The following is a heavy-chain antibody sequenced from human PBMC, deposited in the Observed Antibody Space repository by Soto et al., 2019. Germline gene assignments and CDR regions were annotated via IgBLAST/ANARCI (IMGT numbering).Heavy chain of an antibody. CDR1: GYTFSSYW. V-gene: IGHV5-51*01. D-gene: IGHD4-17*01. CDR2: IYPGDSET. J-gene: IGHJ4*01. CDR3: ARLRVPLRVTKMSSLHN. Sequence: PGESLKISCQASGYTFSSYWIAWVRQMPGKGLEWVGIIYPGDSETRYSPALQGQVTISADRSTTTAYLQWSSLKASDSGTYYCARLRVPLRVTKMSSLHNWGRGXLVTVSS.